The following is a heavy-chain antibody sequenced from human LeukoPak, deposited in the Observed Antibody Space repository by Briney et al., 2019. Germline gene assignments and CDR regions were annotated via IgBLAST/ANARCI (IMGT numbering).Heavy chain of an antibody. Sequence: PGGSLRLSCAASGFAVNTHDMHWVRQAPGEGPQWIAYFGISGTIYYADSVRGRFTISRDSAKNSLYLQMNGLRVDDTAIYYCAGYGVYPYWGQGTPVTVSS. V-gene: IGHV3-48*01. D-gene: IGHD5/OR15-5a*01. CDR1: GFAVNTHD. J-gene: IGHJ4*02. CDR3: AGYGVYPY. CDR2: FGISGTI.